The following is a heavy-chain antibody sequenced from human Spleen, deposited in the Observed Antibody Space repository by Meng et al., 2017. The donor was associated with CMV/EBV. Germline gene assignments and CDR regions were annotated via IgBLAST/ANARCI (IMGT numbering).Heavy chain of an antibody. CDR1: GLPLRSYA. Sequence: GESLKISGAASGLPLRSYAMHWVRQAPGKGLELVAVISYDGSNKYYTDSVKGRFTINRDNSKNTLYLQMSSLRAEDTAVYYCARDRSNIATRAKIDYWGQGTLVTVSS. CDR2: ISYDGSNK. J-gene: IGHJ4*02. CDR3: ARDRSNIATRAKIDY. V-gene: IGHV3-30-3*01. D-gene: IGHD6-6*01.